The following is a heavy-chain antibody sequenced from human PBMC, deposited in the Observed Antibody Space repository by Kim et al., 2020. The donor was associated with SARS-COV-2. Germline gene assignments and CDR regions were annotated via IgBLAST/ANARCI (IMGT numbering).Heavy chain of an antibody. CDR2: ISSSSSYI. V-gene: IGHV3-21*01. D-gene: IGHD3-3*01. J-gene: IGHJ6*03. CDR3: ANSRGSWVPTIFGVVYSGYYYMDV. Sequence: GGSLRLSCAASGFTFSSYSMNWVRQAPGKGLEWVSSISSSSSYIYYADSVKGRFTISRDNAKNSLYLQMNSLRAEDTAVYYCANSRGSWVPTIFGVVYSGYYYMDVWGKGTTVTVSS. CDR1: GFTFSSYS.